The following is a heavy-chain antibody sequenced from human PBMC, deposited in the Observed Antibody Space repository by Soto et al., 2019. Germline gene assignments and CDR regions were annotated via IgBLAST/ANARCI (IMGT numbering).Heavy chain of an antibody. CDR2: MWSEGGNK. CDR1: GFTFSSYG. V-gene: IGHV3-33*01. CDR3: ARDPPDDSSGYFSLDY. D-gene: IGHD3-22*01. J-gene: IGHJ4*02. Sequence: GGSLRLSCAASGFTFSSYGMHWVRQAPGKGLEWVAVMWSEGGNKHYADSVKGRFTISRDSSKNTLYLQMNSLRAEDTAVYYCARDPPDDSSGYFSLDYWGQGTLVTVSS.